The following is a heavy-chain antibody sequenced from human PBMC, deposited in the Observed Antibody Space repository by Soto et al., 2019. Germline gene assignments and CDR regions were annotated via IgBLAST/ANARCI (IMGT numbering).Heavy chain of an antibody. Sequence: SETLSLTCTVSGGSISSGDYYWSWIRQPPGKGLEWIGYIYYSGSTYYNPSLKSRVTISVDTSKNQFSLKLSSVTAADTAVHYCARVGGSGSYYNVFFDPWGQGTLVTVSS. D-gene: IGHD3-10*01. CDR3: ARVGGSGSYYNVFFDP. CDR1: GGSISSGDYY. V-gene: IGHV4-30-4*01. J-gene: IGHJ5*02. CDR2: IYYSGST.